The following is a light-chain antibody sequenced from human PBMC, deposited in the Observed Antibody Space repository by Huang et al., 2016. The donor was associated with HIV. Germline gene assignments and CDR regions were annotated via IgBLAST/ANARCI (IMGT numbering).Light chain of an antibody. Sequence: DIQMTQSPSSLSASVGDRGTITCQASQDISNYLNWYQQKPGKAPKLLIYDASNLETGVPSRFSGSGSGTDFTFTISSLQPEDIATYYCQHFDNLALTFGGGTKVQIK. CDR3: QHFDNLALT. CDR2: DAS. CDR1: QDISNY. J-gene: IGKJ4*01. V-gene: IGKV1-33*01.